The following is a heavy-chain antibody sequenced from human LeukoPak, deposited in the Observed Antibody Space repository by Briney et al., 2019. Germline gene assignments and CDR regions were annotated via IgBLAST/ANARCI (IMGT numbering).Heavy chain of an antibody. CDR2: IRGSGVST. CDR3: AKDHLPGIVVADRDY. V-gene: IGHV3-23*01. J-gene: IGHJ4*02. Sequence: GGSLRLSCEASGFTFKNYDMTWVRQAPGKGLEWVSGIRGSGVSTSYADSVKGRFTISRDNSKSTLYLQINSLRAEDTAVYYCAKDHLPGIVVADRDYWGQGTLVTVSS. CDR1: GFTFKNYD. D-gene: IGHD6-19*01.